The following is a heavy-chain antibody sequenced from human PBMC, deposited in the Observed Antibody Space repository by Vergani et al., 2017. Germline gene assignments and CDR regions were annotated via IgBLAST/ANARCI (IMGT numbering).Heavy chain of an antibody. J-gene: IGHJ4*02. Sequence: EVQLLESGGGLVQPGGSLRLSCAASGFTFSSYAMSWVRQAPGKGLEWVSAISCSGGSTYYADSVKGRFTISRDNSKNTLYLQMNSRRAEDTAVYYCAKAPGYYDFWSGYYFDYWGQGTLVTVAS. CDR1: GFTFSSYA. V-gene: IGHV3-23*01. D-gene: IGHD3-3*01. CDR3: AKAPGYYDFWSGYYFDY. CDR2: ISCSGGST.